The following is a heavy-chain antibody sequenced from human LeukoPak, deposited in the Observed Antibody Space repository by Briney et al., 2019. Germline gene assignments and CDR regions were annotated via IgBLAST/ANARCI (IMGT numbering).Heavy chain of an antibody. J-gene: IGHJ4*02. D-gene: IGHD6-19*01. Sequence: GGSLRLSCAASGFTFSSYSMNWVRQAPGKGLEWVSSISSSSYIYYADSVKGRFTISRDNAKNSLYLQMNSLRAEDTAVYYCAKDREGSGWQVDYWGQGTLVTVSS. CDR2: ISSSSYI. V-gene: IGHV3-21*01. CDR3: AKDREGSGWQVDY. CDR1: GFTFSSYS.